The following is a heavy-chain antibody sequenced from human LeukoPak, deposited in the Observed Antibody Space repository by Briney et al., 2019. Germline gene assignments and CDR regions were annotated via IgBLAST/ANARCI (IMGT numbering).Heavy chain of an antibody. Sequence: GGSLRLSCAASGFTFSDYYMSWIRQAPGKGLEWVSYISSSGSTIYYADSVKGRFTISRDNAKNSLYLQMNSLRAEDTAVYYCARVSSTMIVAAVENYFDYWGQGTLVTVSS. CDR2: ISSSGSTI. J-gene: IGHJ4*02. CDR1: GFTFSDYY. V-gene: IGHV3-11*01. CDR3: ARVSSTMIVAAVENYFDY. D-gene: IGHD3-22*01.